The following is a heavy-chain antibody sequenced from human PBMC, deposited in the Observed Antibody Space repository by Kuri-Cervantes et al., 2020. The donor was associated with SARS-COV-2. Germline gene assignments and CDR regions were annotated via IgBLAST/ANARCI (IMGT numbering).Heavy chain of an antibody. Sequence: GESLKISCAASGSTFSSYEMNWVRQAPGKGLEWVSYISCSGSTIYYADSVKGRFTISGDNAKNSLYLQMSSLRAEDTAVYYCARGLGYCSGGSCYSRSSSDYWGQGTLVTVSS. V-gene: IGHV3-48*03. CDR2: ISCSGSTI. D-gene: IGHD2-15*01. CDR3: ARGLGYCSGGSCYSRSSSDY. J-gene: IGHJ4*02. CDR1: GSTFSSYE.